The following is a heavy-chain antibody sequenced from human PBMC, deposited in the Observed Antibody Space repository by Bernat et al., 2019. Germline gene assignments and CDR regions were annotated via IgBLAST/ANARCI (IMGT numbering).Heavy chain of an antibody. CDR3: AKDDFGYPATADGMDV. Sequence: QVQLVESGGGVVQPGRSLRLSCAASGFTFSSYAMHWVRQAPGKGLEWVAVISYDGSNKYYADSVKGRFTISRDNSKNTLYLQMNSRRAEDTAVYYCAKDDFGYPATADGMDVWGQGTTVTVSS. CDR2: ISYDGSNK. V-gene: IGHV3-30-3*01. D-gene: IGHD6-25*01. J-gene: IGHJ6*02. CDR1: GFTFSSYA.